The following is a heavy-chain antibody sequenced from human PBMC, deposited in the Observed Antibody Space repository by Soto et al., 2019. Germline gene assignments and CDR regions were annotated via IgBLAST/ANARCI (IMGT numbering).Heavy chain of an antibody. J-gene: IGHJ6*02. Sequence: ETLSLTCAVSGYSISSGYYWMTWVRQAPGKGLEWVGRIKSITDGGTTDYAAPVKGRFTISRDDSKDTLYLQMNNLRTEDTAVYHCTTDSADIVVVPATFGMDVWGQGTTVTVSS. CDR3: TTDSADIVVVPATFGMDV. D-gene: IGHD2-2*01. V-gene: IGHV3-15*01. CDR2: IKSITDGGTT. CDR1: GYSISSGYYW.